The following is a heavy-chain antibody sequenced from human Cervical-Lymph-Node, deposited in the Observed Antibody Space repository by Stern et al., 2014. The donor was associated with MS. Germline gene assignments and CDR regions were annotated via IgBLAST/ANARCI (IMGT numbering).Heavy chain of an antibody. J-gene: IGHJ4*02. D-gene: IGHD6-19*01. CDR1: GFTFNTYT. CDR3: AKDLAVAAD. CDR2: SSGSGGST. V-gene: IGHV3-23*04. Sequence: MQLVESGGGLVQPGGSLRLSCAASGFTFNTYTMSWVRQAPGKGLEWVSSSSGSGGSTSYADSVKGRFAISRDNSKNTLYLQMNSLRAEDTASYYCAKDLAVAADWGQGTLVTVSS.